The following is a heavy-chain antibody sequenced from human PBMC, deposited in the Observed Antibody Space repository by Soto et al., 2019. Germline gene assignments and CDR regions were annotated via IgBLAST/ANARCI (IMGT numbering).Heavy chain of an antibody. CDR1: GGSFSGYY. Sequence: SETLSLTCAVYGGSFSGYYWSWVRQPPGKGLEWIGEINHSGSTNYNPSLKSRVTISVDTSKNQFSLKLSSVTAADTAVYYCAKVTGYCSSSSCRRDYYYYYGMDVWGQGXTVTVSS. D-gene: IGHD2-2*01. J-gene: IGHJ6*02. CDR3: AKVTGYCSSSSCRRDYYYYYGMDV. V-gene: IGHV4-34*01. CDR2: INHSGST.